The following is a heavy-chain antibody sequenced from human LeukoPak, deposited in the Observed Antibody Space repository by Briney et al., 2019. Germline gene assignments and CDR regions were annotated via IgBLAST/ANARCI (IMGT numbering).Heavy chain of an antibody. CDR3: ARESGHVVAATGHYFDY. D-gene: IGHD2-15*01. CDR2: IWYDGSNK. V-gene: IGHV3-33*01. CDR1: GFTFSSYG. J-gene: IGHJ4*02. Sequence: PGGSLRLSCAASGFTFSSYGMHWVRQAPGKGLEWVAVIWYDGSNKYYADSVKGRFTISRDNSKNTLCLQMNSLRAEDTAVYYCARESGHVVAATGHYFDYWGQGTLVTVSS.